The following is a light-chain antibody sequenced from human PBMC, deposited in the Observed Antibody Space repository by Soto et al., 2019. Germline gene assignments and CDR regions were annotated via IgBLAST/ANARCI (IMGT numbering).Light chain of an antibody. CDR1: SSDIGGYNY. J-gene: IGLJ2*01. CDR2: DVT. V-gene: IGLV2-14*03. Sequence: QSALTQPASVSGSPGQSITISCTGTSSDIGGYNYVSWYQHHPGKDPKLIIYDVTNRPSRVSTRFSGSKSGNTASLTISGLQAEDEADYYCSSYTSSNIRGVFGGGTELTVL. CDR3: SSYTSSNIRGV.